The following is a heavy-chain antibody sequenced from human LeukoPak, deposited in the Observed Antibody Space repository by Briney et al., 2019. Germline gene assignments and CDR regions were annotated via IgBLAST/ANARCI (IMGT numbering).Heavy chain of an antibody. CDR1: GGTFSNYA. J-gene: IGHJ6*02. V-gene: IGHV1-69*13. CDR3: ARVEYYDSGSSYYYYGMDV. D-gene: IGHD3-10*01. Sequence: SVKVSCKASGGTFSNYAISWVRQAPGQGLEWMGGILPIFGTANYAQKFQGRVTITADESTSTAYMVLSSLKSEDTAVYYCARVEYYDSGSSYYYYGMDVWGQGTTVTVSS. CDR2: ILPIFGTA.